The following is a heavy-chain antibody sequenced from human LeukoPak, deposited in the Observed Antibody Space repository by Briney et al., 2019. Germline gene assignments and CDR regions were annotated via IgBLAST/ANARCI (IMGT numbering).Heavy chain of an antibody. D-gene: IGHD2-15*01. CDR3: AKDEVVVAAPFDY. J-gene: IGHJ4*02. CDR1: GFTFSSYS. V-gene: IGHV3-23*01. CDR2: ISGSGGST. Sequence: HPGGSLRLSCAASGFTFSSYSMNWVRQAPGKGLEWVSAISGSGGSTYYADSVKGRFTISRDNSKNTLYLQMNSLRAEDTAVYYCAKDEVVVAAPFDYWGQGTLVTVSS.